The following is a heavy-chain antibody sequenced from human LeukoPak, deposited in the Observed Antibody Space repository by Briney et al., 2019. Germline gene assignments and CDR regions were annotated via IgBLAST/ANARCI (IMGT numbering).Heavy chain of an antibody. CDR1: GFTFSSYS. J-gene: IGHJ4*02. Sequence: PGGSLRLSCAASGFTFSSYSMNWVRQAPGKGLEWVSSISSSSSYIYYADSVKRRFTISRDNAKNSLYLQMNSLRAEDTAVYYCARSAVQGVEINFDYWGQGTLVTVSS. D-gene: IGHD3-10*01. CDR3: ARSAVQGVEINFDY. V-gene: IGHV3-21*01. CDR2: ISSSSSYI.